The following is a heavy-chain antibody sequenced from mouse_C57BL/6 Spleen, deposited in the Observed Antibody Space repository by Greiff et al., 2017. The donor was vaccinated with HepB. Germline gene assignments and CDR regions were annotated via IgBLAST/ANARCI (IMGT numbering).Heavy chain of an antibody. CDR1: GFTFSDYY. Sequence: EVQRVESEGGLVQPGSSMKLSCTASGFTFSDYYMAWVRQVPEKGLEWVANINYDGSSTYYLDSLKSRFIISRDNAKNILYLQMSSLKSEDTATYYCARDRYYYGSKDAMDYWGQGTSVTVSS. D-gene: IGHD1-1*01. CDR3: ARDRYYYGSKDAMDY. J-gene: IGHJ4*01. CDR2: INYDGSST. V-gene: IGHV5-16*01.